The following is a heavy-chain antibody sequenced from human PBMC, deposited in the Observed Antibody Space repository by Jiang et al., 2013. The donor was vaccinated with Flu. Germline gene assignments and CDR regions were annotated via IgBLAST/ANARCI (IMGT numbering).Heavy chain of an antibody. D-gene: IGHD6-19*01. Sequence: SVKVSCKASGYSFTTYDINWVRQAPGQGLEWMGWMSPNSGNTNYAQKFQERVTITRDMSTSTAYMELSSLRSEDTAVYYCAAEAGTNLPPWGQGTLVTVSS. CDR1: GYSFTTYD. CDR2: MSPNSGNT. V-gene: IGHV1-8*01. CDR3: AAEAGTNLPP. J-gene: IGHJ5*02.